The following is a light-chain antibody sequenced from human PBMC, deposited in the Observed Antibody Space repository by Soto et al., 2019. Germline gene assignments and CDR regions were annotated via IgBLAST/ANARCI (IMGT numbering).Light chain of an antibody. Sequence: VLMTQSAATLSVYPGERATLSCTASQSVSSSLAWYQHKPGQAPRLLIYGASTRATGIPARFSGSGSGTEFTLTINSLQSEDFAVYYCQQSKNWWTSAQGSKAAIK. V-gene: IGKV3-15*01. CDR2: GAS. J-gene: IGKJ1*01. CDR3: QQSKNWWT. CDR1: QSVSSS.